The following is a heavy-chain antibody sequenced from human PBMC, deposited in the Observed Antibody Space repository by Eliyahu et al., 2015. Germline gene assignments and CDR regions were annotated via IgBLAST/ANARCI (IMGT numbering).Heavy chain of an antibody. D-gene: IGHD3-3*02. CDR1: GGSIDSGIYY. J-gene: IGHJ6*02. CDR3: ARSYSSHFLALDV. CDR2: IYRSGST. V-gene: IGHV4-31*01. Sequence: QMQLQESGPGLVKPSQTLSLTXSVSGGSIDSGIYYWTWIRQHPGRGLEWIGNIYRSGSTLYNPSLKSLLTMSIDTSRNQFVLRLTSVTAADTAMYYCARSYSSHFLALDVWGQGTSVIVSS.